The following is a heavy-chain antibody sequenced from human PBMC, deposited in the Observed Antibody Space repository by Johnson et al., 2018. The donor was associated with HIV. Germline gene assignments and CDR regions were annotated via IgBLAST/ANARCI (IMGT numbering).Heavy chain of an antibody. CDR3: ARPSSIASLYDEFDI. J-gene: IGHJ3*02. Sequence: VQLVESGGGVVQPGRSLRLSCAASGFTFSSYGMHWVRQAPGKGLEWMANIKQDGSEKYYVDSVKGRFTISRDNAKNSLYLQMNSLRVEDTAVYCCARPSSIASLYDEFDIWGQGTMVTASS. CDR2: IKQDGSEK. D-gene: IGHD6-6*01. V-gene: IGHV3-7*04. CDR1: GFTFSSYG.